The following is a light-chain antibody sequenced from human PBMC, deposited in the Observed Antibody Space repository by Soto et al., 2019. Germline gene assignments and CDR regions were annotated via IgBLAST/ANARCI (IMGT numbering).Light chain of an antibody. J-gene: IGKJ2*02. CDR2: DAS. CDR3: QQYNSART. Sequence: DIQMTQSPSTLSASIGDRVTISCRASQSIGNELAWYQQKPGKAPKVLIYDASNLESGVPSRFRGSGSGTEFILTISRLHPDDFATYYCQQYNSARTFGQGTKLEIK. V-gene: IGKV1-5*01. CDR1: QSIGNE.